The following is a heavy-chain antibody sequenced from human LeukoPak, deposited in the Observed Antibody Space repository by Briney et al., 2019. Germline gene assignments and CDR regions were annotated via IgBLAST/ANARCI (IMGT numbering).Heavy chain of an antibody. CDR3: ALCPTTMVRGFDY. J-gene: IGHJ4*02. D-gene: IGHD3-10*01. Sequence: ASVKVSCKASGYTFTGYYMHWVRQAPGQGLEWMGWINPNSGGTNYAQKFQGRVTMTRDTSISTAYMELSRLRSDDTAVYYCALCPTTMVRGFDYWGQGTLVTVSS. V-gene: IGHV1-2*02. CDR2: INPNSGGT. CDR1: GYTFTGYY.